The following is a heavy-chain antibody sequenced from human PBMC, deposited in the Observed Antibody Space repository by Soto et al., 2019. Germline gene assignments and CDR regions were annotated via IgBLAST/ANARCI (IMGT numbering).Heavy chain of an antibody. V-gene: IGHV1-69*01. CDR3: ARGSTSWSFRLVVTYGMDV. J-gene: IGHJ6*02. CDR2: IIPIFGTA. Sequence: QVQLVQSGAEVKKPGSSVKVSCKASGGTFSSYAISWVRQAPGQGLEWMGGIIPIFGTANYAQKFQGRVTITADESTSTAFRELSSLRSEDTAVYYCARGSTSWSFRLVVTYGMDVWGQGTTVTVSS. D-gene: IGHD2-2*01. CDR1: GGTFSSYA.